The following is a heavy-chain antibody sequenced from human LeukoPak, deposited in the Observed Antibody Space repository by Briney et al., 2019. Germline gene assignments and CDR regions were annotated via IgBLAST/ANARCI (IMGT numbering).Heavy chain of an antibody. V-gene: IGHV4-4*02. Sequence: SETLSLTCAVSGGSIINTNWWSWVRQPPGKGLEWIGEIYHNDNSGGTTYNPSLKSRATISVDKSKNQFSLNLNSVTAADTAVYYCARNTVYCMDVWGQGTTVTVSS. CDR2: IYHNDNSGGT. J-gene: IGHJ6*02. CDR3: ARNTVYCMDV. CDR1: GGSIINTNW.